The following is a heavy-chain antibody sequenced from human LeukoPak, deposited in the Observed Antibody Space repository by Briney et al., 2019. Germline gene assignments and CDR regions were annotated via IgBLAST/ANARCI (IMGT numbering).Heavy chain of an antibody. D-gene: IGHD5-12*01. CDR3: ASDREGIVATNNYMDV. V-gene: IGHV1-18*01. CDR2: ISAYNGNT. Sequence: GASVKVSFKASGYTFTSYGISWVRQPPGQGLEWVGWISAYNGNTNYAQKLQGRVTTTTDTSTSTAYMELSSLRSEDTAVYYCASDREGIVATNNYMDVWGKGTTVTISS. J-gene: IGHJ6*03. CDR1: GYTFTSYG.